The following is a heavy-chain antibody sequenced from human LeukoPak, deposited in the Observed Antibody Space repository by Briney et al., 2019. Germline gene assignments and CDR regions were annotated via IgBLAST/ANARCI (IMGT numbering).Heavy chain of an antibody. CDR1: GFTFSSYG. D-gene: IGHD3-16*01. Sequence: PGRSLRLSCAASGFTFSSYGMHWARQAPGKGLEWVAVIWYDGSNKYYADSVKGRFTISRDNSKNPLYLQMNSLRAEDTAVYYCAKAGGSSWFDPWGQGTLVTVSP. J-gene: IGHJ5*02. V-gene: IGHV3-33*06. CDR2: IWYDGSNK. CDR3: AKAGGSSWFDP.